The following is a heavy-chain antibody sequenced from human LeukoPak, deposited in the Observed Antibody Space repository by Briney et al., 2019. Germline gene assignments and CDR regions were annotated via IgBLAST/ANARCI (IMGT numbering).Heavy chain of an antibody. Sequence: SETLSLTCTVSGGSISSYYWSWIRQPPGKGLEGIGHIYYSGSTNYNPSLKSRVTISVDTSKNQFSLKLSSVTAADTAVYYCARAANWGSKGYYWYFDLWGRGTLVTVSS. CDR1: GGSISSYY. V-gene: IGHV4-59*08. D-gene: IGHD7-27*01. CDR3: ARAANWGSKGYYWYFDL. J-gene: IGHJ2*01. CDR2: IYYSGST.